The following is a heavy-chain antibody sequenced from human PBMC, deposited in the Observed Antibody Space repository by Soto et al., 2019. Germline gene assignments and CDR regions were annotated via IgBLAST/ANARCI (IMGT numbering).Heavy chain of an antibody. J-gene: IGHJ3*02. CDR1: GGTFSSYT. CDR3: ARDNRSTSTEAYDI. V-gene: IGHV1-69*04. Sequence: ASVKVSCKASGGTFSSYTISWVRQAPGQGFEWMGRIIPILGIANYAQKFQGRVTITADKSTSTAYMELSSLRSEDTAVYYCARDNRSTSTEAYDIWGQGTMVTVSS. CDR2: IIPILGIA. D-gene: IGHD2-2*01.